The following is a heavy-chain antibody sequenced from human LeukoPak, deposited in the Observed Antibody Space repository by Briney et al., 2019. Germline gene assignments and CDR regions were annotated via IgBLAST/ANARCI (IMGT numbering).Heavy chain of an antibody. Sequence: GSLRLSCAASGFTFDDYGMSWVRQAPGKGLEWVSGINWNGGSTGYADSVKGRFTMSRDNAKNTLYLQMNSLRAEDTAVYYCAIEGSSGWYSYMDVWGKGTTVTVSS. V-gene: IGHV3-20*04. D-gene: IGHD6-19*01. J-gene: IGHJ6*03. CDR1: GFTFDDYG. CDR3: AIEGSSGWYSYMDV. CDR2: INWNGGST.